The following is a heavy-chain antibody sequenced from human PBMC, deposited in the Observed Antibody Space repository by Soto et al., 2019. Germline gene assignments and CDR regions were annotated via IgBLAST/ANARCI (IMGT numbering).Heavy chain of an antibody. CDR1: GYTFTGYY. V-gene: IGHV1-2*04. Sequence: ASVKVSCKASGYTFTGYYMHWVRQAPGQGLEWMGWINPNSGGTNYAQKFQGWVTMTRDTSISTAYMELSRLRSDDTAVYYCASSRSASSWFDYWGQGTLVTVSS. CDR3: ASSRSASSWFDY. CDR2: INPNSGGT. J-gene: IGHJ4*02. D-gene: IGHD6-13*01.